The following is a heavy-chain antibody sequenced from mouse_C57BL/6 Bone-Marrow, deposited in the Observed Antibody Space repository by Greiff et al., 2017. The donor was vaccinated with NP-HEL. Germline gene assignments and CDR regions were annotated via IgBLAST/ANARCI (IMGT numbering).Heavy chain of an antibody. CDR1: GYTFTDYE. V-gene: IGHV1-15*01. Sequence: QVQLQQSGAELVRPGASVTLSCKASGYTFTDYEMHWVKQTPVHGLEWIGAIDPETGGTAYNQKFKGKAILTAYKSSSTAYMELRSLTSEDSAVYYCTSLGVYPYWGQGTSVTVSS. J-gene: IGHJ4*01. CDR2: IDPETGGT. D-gene: IGHD3-1*01. CDR3: TSLGVYPY.